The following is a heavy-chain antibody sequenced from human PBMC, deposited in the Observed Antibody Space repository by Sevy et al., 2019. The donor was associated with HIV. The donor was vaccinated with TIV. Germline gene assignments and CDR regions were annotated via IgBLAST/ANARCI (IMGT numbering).Heavy chain of an antibody. J-gene: IGHJ6*02. CDR1: GFTFSSYS. D-gene: IGHD2-15*01. CDR2: ISSSSSTI. V-gene: IGHV3-48*02. Sequence: GGSLRLSCAASGFTFSSYSMNWVRQAPGKGLEWVSYISSSSSTIYYADSVKGRFTISRDNAKNSLYLQMNSLRDEDTAVYYCAGVSALEAARMLSAYYGMDVWGQGTTVTVSS. CDR3: AGVSALEAARMLSAYYGMDV.